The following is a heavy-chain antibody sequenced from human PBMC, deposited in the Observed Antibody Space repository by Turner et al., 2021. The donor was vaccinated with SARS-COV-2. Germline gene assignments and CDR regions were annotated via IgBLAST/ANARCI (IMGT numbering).Heavy chain of an antibody. D-gene: IGHD3-10*01. J-gene: IGHJ6*02. CDR3: ARDRYYYGSGSYYSYYYYGMDV. CDR1: GYTFTSYD. Sequence: QVQLVQSGAEVKKPGASVKVSCKASGYTFTSYDINRVRQATGQGLEWMGRMNPNSGNTGYAQKFQGRVTMTRNTSISTAYMELSSLRSEDTAVYYCARDRYYYGSGSYYSYYYYGMDVWGQGTTVTVSS. CDR2: MNPNSGNT. V-gene: IGHV1-8*01.